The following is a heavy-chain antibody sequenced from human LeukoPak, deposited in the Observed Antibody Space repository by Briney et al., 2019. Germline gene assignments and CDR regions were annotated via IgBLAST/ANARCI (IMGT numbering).Heavy chain of an antibody. CDR3: AGQPENTRGFY. D-gene: IGHD2-2*01. CDR2: INHSGST. Sequence: SETLSLTCAVYGGSFSGYYWSWIRQPPGKGLEWIGEINHSGSTNYNPPLKSRVTISVDTSKNQFSLRLTSVTAADTAVYFCAGQPENTRGFYWGQGTLVTVSS. J-gene: IGHJ1*01. V-gene: IGHV4-34*01. CDR1: GGSFSGYY.